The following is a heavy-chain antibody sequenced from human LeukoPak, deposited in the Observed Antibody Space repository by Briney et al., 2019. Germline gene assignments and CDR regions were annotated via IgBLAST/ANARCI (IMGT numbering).Heavy chain of an antibody. V-gene: IGHV3-23*01. CDR2: ISGSGGST. Sequence: PGGSQRLSCAASGFTFSSYAMSWVRQAPGKGLEWVSAISGSGGSTYYADSVKGRFTISRDNSKNTLYLQMNSLRAEDTAVYYCAKDAVLLWFGELFTYFDYWGQGTLVTVSS. CDR1: GFTFSSYA. CDR3: AKDAVLLWFGELFTYFDY. D-gene: IGHD3-10*01. J-gene: IGHJ4*02.